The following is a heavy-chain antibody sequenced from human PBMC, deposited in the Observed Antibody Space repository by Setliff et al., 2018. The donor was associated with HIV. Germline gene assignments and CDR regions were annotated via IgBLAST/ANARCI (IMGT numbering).Heavy chain of an antibody. CDR1: GLPFYNYW. D-gene: IGHD6-13*01. J-gene: IGHJ4*02. CDR2: IKQDGSDM. CDR3: ATQTGFYNSHWYDY. V-gene: IGHV3-7*01. Sequence: PGGSLRLSCVASGLPFYNYWMTWLRRAPGRGLEWVANIKQDGSDMHYIESVKGRFTIFRDNVKNSVFLQMNSLRAEDTGVYYCATQTGFYNSHWYDYWGQGTMVTVSS.